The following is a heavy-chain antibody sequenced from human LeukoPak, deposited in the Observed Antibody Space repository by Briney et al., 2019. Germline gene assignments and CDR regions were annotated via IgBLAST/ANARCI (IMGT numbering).Heavy chain of an antibody. CDR3: ARARGLRWGDGYNDQDY. D-gene: IGHD5-24*01. J-gene: IGHJ4*02. V-gene: IGHV3-74*01. CDR1: GFTFSNYW. CDR2: INSDGLIT. Sequence: GGSLRLSCAASGFTFSNYWMHWVRQAPGKGLVWVSRINSDGLITNYADSVKGRFTVSRDNPKNTLYLQMNSLRVEDTAVYYCARARGLRWGDGYNDQDYWGQGTLVTVSS.